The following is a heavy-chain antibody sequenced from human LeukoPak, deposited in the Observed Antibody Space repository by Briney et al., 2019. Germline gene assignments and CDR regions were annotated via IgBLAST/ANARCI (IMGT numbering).Heavy chain of an antibody. D-gene: IGHD2-15*01. V-gene: IGHV3-23*01. CDR1: GFTFSSYA. J-gene: IGHJ4*02. CDR2: ISGSGGST. CDR3: AKASEAIVVVVAARVVYFDY. Sequence: GGSLRLSCAASGFTFSSYAMSWVRQAPGKGLEWVSAISGSGGSTYYADSVKGRFTISRDNPKNTLYLQMNSLRAEDTAVYYCAKASEAIVVVVAARVVYFDYWGQGTLVTVSS.